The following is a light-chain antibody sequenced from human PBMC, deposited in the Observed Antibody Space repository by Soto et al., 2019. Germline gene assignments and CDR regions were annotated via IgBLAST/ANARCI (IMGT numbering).Light chain of an antibody. Sequence: QSALTQPPSVSGVPGQRVTISCTGSSSNIGAGFDVHWYQQLPGTAPKLLVYGNSNRPSGVPDRFSGSKSGTSASLAVTGLQAEDEADYYCQSHDSSLSAYVFGTGTKVTVL. V-gene: IGLV1-40*01. J-gene: IGLJ1*01. CDR1: SSNIGAGFD. CDR3: QSHDSSLSAYV. CDR2: GNS.